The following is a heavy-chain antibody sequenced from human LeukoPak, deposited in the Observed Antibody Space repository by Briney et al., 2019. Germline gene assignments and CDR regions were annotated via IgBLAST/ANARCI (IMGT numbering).Heavy chain of an antibody. D-gene: IGHD5-24*01. J-gene: IGHJ4*02. Sequence: PGGSLRLSCAASGFTFSSFAMSWVRQAPGKELEWVSGISGSGGSTYYADSVKGRFTISRDNSMNTLYLQMNRLRAEDTAVYYCAKSRGWLQIWDYWGQGTLVTVSS. CDR2: ISGSGGST. CDR1: GFTFSSFA. CDR3: AKSRGWLQIWDY. V-gene: IGHV3-23*01.